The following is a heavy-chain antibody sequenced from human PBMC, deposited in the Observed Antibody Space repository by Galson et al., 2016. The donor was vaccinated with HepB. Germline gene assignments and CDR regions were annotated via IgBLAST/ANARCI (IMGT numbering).Heavy chain of an antibody. J-gene: IGHJ4*02. V-gene: IGHV3-48*02. CDR2: ISSSSNYI. CDR3: AREVMGRWLQIDC. CDR1: GFTFSSYS. D-gene: IGHD5-24*01. Sequence: SLRLSCAASGFTFSSYSMNWVRQAPGKGLEWVSYISSSSNYIYYADSVKGRFTISRDNAKNSLYLQMNSLRDEDTAVYYCAREVMGRWLQIDCWGQGTLVTVSS.